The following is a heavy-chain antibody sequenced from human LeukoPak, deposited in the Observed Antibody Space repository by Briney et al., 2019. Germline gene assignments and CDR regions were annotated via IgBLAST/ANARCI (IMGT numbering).Heavy chain of an antibody. J-gene: IGHJ6*03. CDR3: ARVEVLNFYCQYIEV. CDR1: GFAFRTFR. V-gene: IGHV3-21*01. CDR2: ITSSSKDI. Sequence: PGGSLRLSCAASGFAFRTFRMSWVRQAPGKGLEWVSHITSSSKDIYYADSVKDRFTISRDNAKNSLYLQMNSLRAEDTAVYYCARVEVLNFYCQYIEVWGKGTTVTVSS.